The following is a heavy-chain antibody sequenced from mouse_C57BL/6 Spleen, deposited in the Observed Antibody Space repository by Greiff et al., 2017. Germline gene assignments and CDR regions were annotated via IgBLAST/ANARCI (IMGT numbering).Heavy chain of an antibody. CDR2: INPNNGGT. J-gene: IGHJ3*01. CDR1: GYTFTDYY. Sequence: EVQLQQSGPELVKPGASVKISCKASGYTFTDYYMNWVKQSHGKSLEWIGDINPNNGGTSYNQKFKGKATLTVDKSSSTAYMELRSLTSEDSAVYYCARSRGNLAWFAYWGQGTLVTVFA. V-gene: IGHV1-26*01. D-gene: IGHD2-1*01. CDR3: ARSRGNLAWFAY.